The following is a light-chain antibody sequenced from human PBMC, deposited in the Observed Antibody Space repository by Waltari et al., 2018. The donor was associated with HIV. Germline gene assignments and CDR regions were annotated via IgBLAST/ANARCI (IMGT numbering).Light chain of an antibody. V-gene: IGKV3-11*01. CDR1: HSVGNY. Sequence: EIVLTQSPATLSSYPGQTARLSSRASHSVGNYLAWYQQKPGQAPRLLIYDASNRATGIPVRFSGSGSGTDFTLTISSLEPEDFAVYYCQQRTNWPPYSFGQGTKLEIK. CDR2: DAS. J-gene: IGKJ2*03. CDR3: QQRTNWPPYS.